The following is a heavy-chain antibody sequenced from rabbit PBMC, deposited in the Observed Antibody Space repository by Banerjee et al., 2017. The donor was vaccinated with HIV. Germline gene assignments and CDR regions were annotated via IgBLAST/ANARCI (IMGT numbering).Heavy chain of an antibody. V-gene: IGHV1S45*01. CDR1: GFTFSNYW. CDR3: ARSPFNL. J-gene: IGHJ4*01. Sequence: QEQLEESGGGLVQPEGSLTLTCTASGFTFSNYWMSWVRQAPGKGLEWIGCIDVGSSGSTYYASWAKGRFTISKTSSTTVTLQMTSLTVADTATYFCARSPFNLWGPGTLVTVS. CDR2: IDVGSSGST.